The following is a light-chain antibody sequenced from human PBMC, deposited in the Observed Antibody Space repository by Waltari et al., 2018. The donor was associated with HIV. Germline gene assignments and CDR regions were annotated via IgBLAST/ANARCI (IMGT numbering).Light chain of an antibody. CDR3: CSYAGSSTG. CDR2: EVS. J-gene: IGLJ2*01. CDR1: SSDVGSYNL. V-gene: IGLV2-23*02. Sequence: QSALTQPASVSGSPGQSITISCTGTSSDVGSYNLVSWYQQHPGKAPKLMIYEVSKRPSGVSNRFSGSKPGNTASLTISGLQAEDEADYYCCSYAGSSTGFGGGTKLTVL.